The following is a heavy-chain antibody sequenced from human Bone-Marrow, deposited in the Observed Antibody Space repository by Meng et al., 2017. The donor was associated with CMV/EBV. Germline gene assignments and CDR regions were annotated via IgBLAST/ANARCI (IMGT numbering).Heavy chain of an antibody. D-gene: IGHD3-3*01. CDR1: GYTFTSYA. J-gene: IGHJ4*02. CDR3: ARGGYYDLPRNFDY. Sequence: ASVKVSCKASGYTFTSYAMNWVRQAPGQGLEWMGWINTNTGNPTYAQGFTGRFVFSLDTSVSTAYLQICSLKAEDTAVYYCARGGYYDLPRNFDYWGQGTLVTVSS. CDR2: INTNTGNP. V-gene: IGHV7-4-1*01.